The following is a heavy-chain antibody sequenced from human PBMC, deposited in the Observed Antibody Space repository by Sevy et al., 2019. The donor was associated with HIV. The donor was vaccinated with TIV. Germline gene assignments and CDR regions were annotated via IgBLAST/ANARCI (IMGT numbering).Heavy chain of an antibody. V-gene: IGHV3-11*01. CDR2: ITSSGDTI. CDR3: AREYDYSHYAFDY. J-gene: IGHJ4*02. D-gene: IGHD4-4*01. Sequence: GGSLRLSCAASGFTFSDYYMTWIRQAPGKGLEWLAYITSSGDTIYYADSVKGRFTISRDNAKNSLYLQMNNLRAEDTAVYYCAREYDYSHYAFDYWGQGTLVTVSS. CDR1: GFTFSDYY.